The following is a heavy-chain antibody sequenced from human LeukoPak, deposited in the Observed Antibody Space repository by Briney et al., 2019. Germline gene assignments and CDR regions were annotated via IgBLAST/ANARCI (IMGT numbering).Heavy chain of an antibody. CDR2: TNPNSGVT. CDR1: GYTFTGYY. D-gene: IGHD4-17*01. V-gene: IGHV1-2*02. CDR3: ARDGTTVTP. J-gene: IGHJ5*02. Sequence: ASVKVSCKASGYTFTGYYIHWMRQAPGQGLEWMGWTNPNSGVTNYAQKFQDRVTMTRDTSVTTAYMELRRLRSDDTAVYYCARDGTTVTPWGQGTLVTVSS.